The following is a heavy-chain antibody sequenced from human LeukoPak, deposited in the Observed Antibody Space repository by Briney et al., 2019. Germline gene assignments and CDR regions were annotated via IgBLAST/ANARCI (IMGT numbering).Heavy chain of an antibody. CDR2: INTNTGNP. D-gene: IGHD6-13*01. CDR1: GYTFTSYA. Sequence: ASVKVSCKASGYTFTSYAMNWVRQAPGQGLEWMGWINTNTGNPTYAQGFTGRFVFSLDTSVSTAYLQISSLKAEDTAVYYCARGWYGSSSWYYFDYWGQGTLGTVSS. CDR3: ARGWYGSSSWYYFDY. V-gene: IGHV7-4-1*02. J-gene: IGHJ4*02.